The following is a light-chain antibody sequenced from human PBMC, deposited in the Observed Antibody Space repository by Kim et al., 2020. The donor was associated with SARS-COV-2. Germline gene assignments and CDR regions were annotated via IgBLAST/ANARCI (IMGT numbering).Light chain of an antibody. CDR3: QASDSSTAV. Sequence: SYELTQPPSVSVSPGQTASITCSGDKLGDKYACWYQQKPGQSPVLVIYQDSKRPSGIPERFSGSNSGNTATLTISGTQAMDEADYYCQASDSSTAVFGVGTKLTVL. CDR1: KLGDKY. V-gene: IGLV3-1*01. J-gene: IGLJ3*02. CDR2: QDS.